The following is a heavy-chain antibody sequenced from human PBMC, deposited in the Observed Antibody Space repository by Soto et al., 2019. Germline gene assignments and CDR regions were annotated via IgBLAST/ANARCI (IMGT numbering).Heavy chain of an antibody. V-gene: IGHV4-34*01. CDR3: ARGEGNDYYYYYYMDV. CDR2: INHSGST. CDR1: GGSFIGYY. Sequence: QVQLQQWGAGLLKPSEILSLTCAVYGGSFIGYYGSWIRQPPGKGLEWIGEINHSGSTNYNPSLKSRVTISVDTSKNQFSLKLNSVTAADTAVYYCARGEGNDYYYYYYMDVWGEGTTVTVSS. J-gene: IGHJ6*03.